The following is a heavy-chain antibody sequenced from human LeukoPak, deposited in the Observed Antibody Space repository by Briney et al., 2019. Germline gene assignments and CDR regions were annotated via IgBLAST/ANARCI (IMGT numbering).Heavy chain of an antibody. V-gene: IGHV1-2*02. CDR2: INPNSGGT. Sequence: ASVKVSRKASGYTFTGYYMHWVRQAPGQGLEWMGWINPNSGGTNYAQKFQGRVTMTRDTSISTAYMELSRLRSDDTAVYYCAREGCTNGVCYTAYYYYYYMDVWGKGTTVTVSS. CDR1: GYTFTGYY. CDR3: AREGCTNGVCYTAYYYYYYMDV. J-gene: IGHJ6*03. D-gene: IGHD2-8*01.